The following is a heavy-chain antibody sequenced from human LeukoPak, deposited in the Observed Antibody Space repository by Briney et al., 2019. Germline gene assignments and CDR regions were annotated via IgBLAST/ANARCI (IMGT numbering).Heavy chain of an antibody. Sequence: GASVKVSCKASGYTFTSYAMHWVRQAPGQRLEWMGWINAGNGNTKYSQKFQGRVTITRDTSASTAYMELSSLRSEDTAVYYCARDITMIVVAPLPDYWGQGTLVTVSS. CDR2: INAGNGNT. CDR1: GYTFTSYA. D-gene: IGHD3-22*01. V-gene: IGHV1-3*01. CDR3: ARDITMIVVAPLPDY. J-gene: IGHJ4*02.